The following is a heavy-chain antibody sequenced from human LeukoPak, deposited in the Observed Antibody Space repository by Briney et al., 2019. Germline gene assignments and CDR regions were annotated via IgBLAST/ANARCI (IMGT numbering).Heavy chain of an antibody. D-gene: IGHD3-3*01. J-gene: IGHJ6*02. CDR1: GFTFSSYA. CDR3: AKDRRITNFGVAKYYYYGMDV. V-gene: IGHV3-23*01. Sequence: GGSLRLSCAASGFTFSSYAMSWVRQAPGKGLEWVSAISGSGGSTYYADSVKGRFTISRDNSKNTLYLQMNSLRAEDTAVYYCAKDRRITNFGVAKYYYYGMDVWGQGTTVTVSS. CDR2: ISGSGGST.